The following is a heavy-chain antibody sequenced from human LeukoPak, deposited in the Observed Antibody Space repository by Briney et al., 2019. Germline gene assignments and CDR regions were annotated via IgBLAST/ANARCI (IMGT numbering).Heavy chain of an antibody. CDR2: ICVIGGST. CDR1: GFTFSSYA. CDR3: AKDTLQYPRPYYFDY. D-gene: IGHD4-11*01. Sequence: LTGGSLRLSCAASGFTFSSYAISCVRQDPRKGLAWVSAICVIGGSTYNAESVKGRFTISRDNPKNTLYLQMSSLRAEDTAVYYCAKDTLQYPRPYYFDYWGQGTLVTVSS. J-gene: IGHJ4*02. V-gene: IGHV3-23*01.